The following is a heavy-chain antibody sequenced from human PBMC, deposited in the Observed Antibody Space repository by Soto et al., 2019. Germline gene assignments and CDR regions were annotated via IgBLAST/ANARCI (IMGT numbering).Heavy chain of an antibody. V-gene: IGHV4-31*03. CDR2: IYYSGSP. CDR1: GGSLSSGGYY. CDR3: ARGQPYRDYYFDY. Sequence: VQLEESGPGLVKASQTLSLTCTVSGGSLSSGGYYWTWIRQRPGKGLEWIGYIYYSGSPNYHPSLSGRVTISVDTSLNQFSLRLNSVTAADTAVYYCARGQPYRDYYFDYWGQGALVTVSS. J-gene: IGHJ4*02. D-gene: IGHD4-17*01.